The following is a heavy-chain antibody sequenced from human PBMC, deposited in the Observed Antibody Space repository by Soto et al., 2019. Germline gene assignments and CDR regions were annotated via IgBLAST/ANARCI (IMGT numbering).Heavy chain of an antibody. D-gene: IGHD5-12*01. CDR2: ISAYNGNT. CDR3: ARVLRSYYYYGMDV. Sequence: GASVKVSCKASGYTFTMYGISCVGQAPGQGREWMGWISAYNGNTNYAQKLQGRVTMTTDTSTSTAYMELRSLRSDDTAVYYCARVLRSYYYYGMDVWGQGTTVTVSS. V-gene: IGHV1-18*01. CDR1: GYTFTMYG. J-gene: IGHJ6*02.